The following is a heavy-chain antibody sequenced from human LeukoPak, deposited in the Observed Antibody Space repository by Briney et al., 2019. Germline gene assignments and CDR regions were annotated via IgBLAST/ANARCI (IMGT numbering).Heavy chain of an antibody. V-gene: IGHV3-30*18. CDR3: AKEVTAYCGGDCYSGYYFDY. CDR1: GFTFTDYS. D-gene: IGHD2-21*02. Sequence: GGSLRLSCAAAGFTFTDYSMNWVRQAPGKGLEWVAVISYDGSNKYYADSVKGRFTISRDNSKNTLYLQMNSLRAEDTAVYYCAKEVTAYCGGDCYSGYYFDYWGRGTLVTVSS. J-gene: IGHJ4*02. CDR2: ISYDGSNK.